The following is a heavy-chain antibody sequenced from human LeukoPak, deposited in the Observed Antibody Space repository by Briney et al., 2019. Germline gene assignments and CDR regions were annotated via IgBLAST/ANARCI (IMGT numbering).Heavy chain of an antibody. V-gene: IGHV3-9*01. D-gene: IGHD5-18*01. J-gene: IGHJ6*02. CDR2: ISWNSGSI. CDR3: AKDVYTAMFNRHGMDV. Sequence: PGRSLRLSCAASGFTFDDYAMHWVRQAPGKGLEWVSGISWNSGSIGYADSVKGRFTISRDNAKNSLYLQMNSLRPEDTALYYCAKDVYTAMFNRHGMDVWGQGTTVTVSS. CDR1: GFTFDDYA.